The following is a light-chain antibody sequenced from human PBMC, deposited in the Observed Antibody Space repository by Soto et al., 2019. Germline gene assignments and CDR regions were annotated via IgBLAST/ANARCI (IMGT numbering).Light chain of an antibody. Sequence: QSVLSQPPSASGTPGQRVTISCSGSRSNIAGNAVNWYQQLPGTAPKLLIFSDSQRPSGVPDRFSASKYGTSASLAISGLQADDEAHYHCAVWDDSLNRPVFGGGTKLTVL. J-gene: IGLJ2*01. CDR2: SDS. CDR3: AVWDDSLNRPV. CDR1: RSNIAGNA. V-gene: IGLV1-44*01.